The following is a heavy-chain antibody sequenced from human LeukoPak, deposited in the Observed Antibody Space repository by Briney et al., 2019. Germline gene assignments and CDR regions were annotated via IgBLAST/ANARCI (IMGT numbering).Heavy chain of an antibody. CDR1: GFTFSSYW. CDR2: IKQDGSEK. J-gene: IGHJ6*03. V-gene: IGHV3-7*01. CDR3: ARCGSSWYGYYYYYYMDV. Sequence: GGSLRLSCAASGFTFSSYWMSWVRQAPGKGLEWVANIKQDGSEKYYEDSVKGRFTISRDNAKNSLYLQMNSLRAEDTAVYYCARCGSSWYGYYYYYYMDVWGKGTTVTVS. D-gene: IGHD6-13*01.